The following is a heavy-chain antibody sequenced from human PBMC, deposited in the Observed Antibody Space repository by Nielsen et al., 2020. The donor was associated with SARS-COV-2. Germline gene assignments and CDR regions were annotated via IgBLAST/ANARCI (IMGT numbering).Heavy chain of an antibody. D-gene: IGHD3-16*01. J-gene: IGHJ4*02. CDR1: GFSVSTSY. Sequence: EGSLRLSCAASGFSVSTSYMTWVRQAPGKGLEWVAVIYTGDYTSYADSVKGRFTISRDNSKNTLFLQMSSLRAEDTAVYYCARESSYAGSWYYFDYWGQGTLVSVSS. V-gene: IGHV3-53*01. CDR3: ARESSYAGSWYYFDY. CDR2: IYTGDYT.